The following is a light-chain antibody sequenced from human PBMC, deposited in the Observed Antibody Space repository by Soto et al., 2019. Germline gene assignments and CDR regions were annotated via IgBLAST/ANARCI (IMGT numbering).Light chain of an antibody. J-gene: IGKJ1*01. Sequence: DIPMTQSPSTLSASVGDRVTITCRASQSISSWLAWYQQKPGKAPKLLIYQASSLESGVPSRFSGSGSGTEFTLTVSSLQPDDFATYYCQQYNTYSRTFGQGTKVEIK. CDR2: QAS. V-gene: IGKV1-5*03. CDR3: QQYNTYSRT. CDR1: QSISSW.